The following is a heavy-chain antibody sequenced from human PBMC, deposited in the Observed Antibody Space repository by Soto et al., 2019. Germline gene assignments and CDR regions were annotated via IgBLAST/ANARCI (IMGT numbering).Heavy chain of an antibody. J-gene: IGHJ6*03. Sequence: GGSLRLSCAASGFTFSDYYMSWIRQAPGKGLEWVSYISSSGSTIYYADSVKGRFTISRDNAKNSLYLQMNSLRAEDTAVYYCARVKGGAARRNYYYYMDVWGKGTTVTVSS. D-gene: IGHD6-6*01. V-gene: IGHV3-11*01. CDR1: GFTFSDYY. CDR3: ARVKGGAARRNYYYYMDV. CDR2: ISSSGSTI.